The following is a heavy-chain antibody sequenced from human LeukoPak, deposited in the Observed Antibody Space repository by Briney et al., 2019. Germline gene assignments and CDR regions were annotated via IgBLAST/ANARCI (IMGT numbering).Heavy chain of an antibody. J-gene: IGHJ4*02. V-gene: IGHV4-39*07. D-gene: IGHD2-2*01. CDR1: GGSISSSSYY. CDR3: ARAPAVVVPAARSGTWFGSYFDY. Sequence: SETLSLTCTVSGGSISSSSYYWGWIRQPPGKGLEWIGSIYYSGSTYYNPSLKSRVTISVDTSKNQFSLKLSSVTAADTAVYYCARAPAVVVPAARSGTWFGSYFDYWGQGSLVTVSS. CDR2: IYYSGST.